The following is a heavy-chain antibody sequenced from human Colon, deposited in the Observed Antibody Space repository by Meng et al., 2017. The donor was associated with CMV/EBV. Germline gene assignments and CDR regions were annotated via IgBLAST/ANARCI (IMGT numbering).Heavy chain of an antibody. V-gene: IGHV4-59*01. J-gene: IGHJ4*02. CDR3: VRGGDLASQLPHGFDY. D-gene: IGHD3-16*02. CDR1: DDSIRSYY. CDR2: IYHSETYDSGST. Sequence: SEPLSLTCTVSDDSIRSYYWTWVRQTPERGLQWIGYIYHSETYDSGSTNYNPSLKTRVTMSLDTAKSQVSLSLASATAADTAVYYCVRGGDLASQLPHGFDYWGPGALVTVSS.